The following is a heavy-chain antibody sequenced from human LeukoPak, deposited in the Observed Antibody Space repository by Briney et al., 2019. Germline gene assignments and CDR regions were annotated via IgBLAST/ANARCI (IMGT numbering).Heavy chain of an antibody. CDR1: GFSFNRRG. D-gene: IGHD3-16*01. V-gene: IGHV3-48*04. CDR2: ISPRSETI. Sequence: GGSLRLSCATSGFSFNRRGMNWVRQPPGKDLEWVSYISPRSETIFYAESVQGRFAVSRDDAKGSLYLQMHTLRVEDTAVYYCARIDGPTVFTYYMDLWGKGTTVTVAS. CDR3: ARIDGPTVFTYYMDL. J-gene: IGHJ6*03.